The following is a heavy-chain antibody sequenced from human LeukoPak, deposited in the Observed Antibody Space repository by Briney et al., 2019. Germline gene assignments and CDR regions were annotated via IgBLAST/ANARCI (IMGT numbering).Heavy chain of an antibody. V-gene: IGHV4-30-4*01. CDR3: ARGQYGSGIVY. D-gene: IGHD3-10*01. J-gene: IGHJ4*02. Sequence: PSETLSLTCTVSGGSISSGDYYWSWIRQPPGKGLEWIGYISSSGRTYYNPSLKSRITVSIDTAKNQFSLKVNSVTAADTAVYYCARGQYGSGIVYWGQGTLLTVSS. CDR2: ISSSGRT. CDR1: GGSISSGDYY.